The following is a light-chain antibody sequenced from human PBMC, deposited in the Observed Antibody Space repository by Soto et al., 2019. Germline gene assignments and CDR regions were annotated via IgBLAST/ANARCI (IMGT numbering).Light chain of an antibody. V-gene: IGKV1-5*01. CDR3: QQYKSYSGP. J-gene: IGKJ1*01. CDR2: DAS. Sequence: DIQMTQSPSTLSASVGDRVTITCRASQSISSWLAWYQQKPGKAPKLLIYDASSLESGVPSRFSGSGSGTEFTLTISSLQPDDFATYYCQQYKSYSGPFGQGTKVEIQ. CDR1: QSISSW.